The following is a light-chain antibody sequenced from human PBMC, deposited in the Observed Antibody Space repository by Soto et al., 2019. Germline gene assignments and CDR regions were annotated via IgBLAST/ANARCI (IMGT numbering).Light chain of an antibody. CDR3: CSYTTSNTRQIA. CDR1: SSDVGGYNY. CDR2: DVS. Sequence: QSVLTQPASVSGSPGQSITISCTGASSDVGGYNYVSWYQQHPGKAPKLMIYDVSNRPSGVSNRFSGSKSGNTASLTISGLQAEDEADYYCCSYTTSNTRQIAFGTGTKVTV. J-gene: IGLJ1*01. V-gene: IGLV2-14*01.